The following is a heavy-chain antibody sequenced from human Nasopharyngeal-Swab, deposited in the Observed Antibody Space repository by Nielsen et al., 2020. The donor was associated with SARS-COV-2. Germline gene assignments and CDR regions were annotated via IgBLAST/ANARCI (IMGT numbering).Heavy chain of an antibody. J-gene: IGHJ4*02. CDR1: GFTFSNHG. D-gene: IGHD1-26*01. V-gene: IGHV3-30*03. Sequence: GGSLRLSCAASGFTFSNHGMHWVRQAPGKGLEWVAVISYDGNNKFYADSAKGRFTISRDNFKNTLYLQMNSLRAEDTAVYFCARAVAGATDYWGQGTLVTVSS. CDR2: ISYDGNNK. CDR3: ARAVAGATDY.